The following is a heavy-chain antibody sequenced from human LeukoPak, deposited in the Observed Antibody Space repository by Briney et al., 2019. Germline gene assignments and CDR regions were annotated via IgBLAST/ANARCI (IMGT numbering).Heavy chain of an antibody. J-gene: IGHJ4*02. Sequence: PGGSLRLSCAVSGFTFYDYAMHWVRQAPGKGLEWVSGITWNSGTIAHADSVKGRFTISRDNAKNSLYLQVNSLRSEDTALYYCAAGAGIIRYWGQGTLVTVS. CDR3: AAGAGIIRY. D-gene: IGHD3-10*01. CDR1: GFTFYDYA. V-gene: IGHV3-9*01. CDR2: ITWNSGTI.